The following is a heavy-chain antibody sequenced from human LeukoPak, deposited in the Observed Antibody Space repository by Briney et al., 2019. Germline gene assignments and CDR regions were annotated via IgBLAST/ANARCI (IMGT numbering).Heavy chain of an antibody. V-gene: IGHV3-74*01. CDR2: INSDGSST. CDR3: AKGKPDLDY. Sequence: GGSLRLSCAASGFTFSTYWMHWVRQAPGKGLVWVSRINSDGSSTDYADSVKGRFTIFRDNAKNTLYLQMNSLRAEDTAVYYCAKGKPDLDYWGQGTLVTVSS. CDR1: GFTFSTYW. J-gene: IGHJ4*02.